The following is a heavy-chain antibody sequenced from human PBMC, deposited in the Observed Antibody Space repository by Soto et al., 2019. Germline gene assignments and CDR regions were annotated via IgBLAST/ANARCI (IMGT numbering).Heavy chain of an antibody. CDR1: GFTFSDYY. Sequence: GGSLRLSCAASGFTFSDYYMSWIRQAPGKGLEWVSYISSSSSYTNYADSVKGRFTISRDNAKNSLYLQMNSLRAEDTAVYYCARVKYYYGSGSSPPVFGLDHWGQGTLVTVS. V-gene: IGHV3-11*06. J-gene: IGHJ5*02. CDR2: ISSSSSYT. CDR3: ARVKYYYGSGSSPPVFGLDH. D-gene: IGHD3-10*01.